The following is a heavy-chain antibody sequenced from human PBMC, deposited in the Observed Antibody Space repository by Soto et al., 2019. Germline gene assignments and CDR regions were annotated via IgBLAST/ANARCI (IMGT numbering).Heavy chain of an antibody. CDR3: ARKVAGFI. CDR1: GFTVSSFP. CDR2: ISSSGDGS. J-gene: IGHJ4*02. V-gene: IGHV3-23*01. D-gene: IGHD6-19*01. Sequence: EMHLLESGGGLVQPGGSLRLSCAASGFTVSSFPMTWVRQAPGKGLEWVSSISSSGDGSFYADSVKGRFTISRDSSKNMLFLQLSSLRAEDTAVYYCARKVAGFIWGQGTLVTVSS.